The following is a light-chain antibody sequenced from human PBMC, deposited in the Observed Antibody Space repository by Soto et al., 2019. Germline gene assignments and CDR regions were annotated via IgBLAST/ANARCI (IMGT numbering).Light chain of an antibody. CDR1: SSNIGAGYG. V-gene: IGLV1-40*01. J-gene: IGLJ1*01. CDR3: QSFDNSLGTSYV. Sequence: QSVLTQPPSVSGAPGQTITISCSGNSSNIGAGYGVHWYQHLPGRAPKLLIYDNTNRPSGVPDRFSGSRSGTSASLAITGLHADDEADYYCQSFDNSLGTSYVFGTGTKLTVL. CDR2: DNT.